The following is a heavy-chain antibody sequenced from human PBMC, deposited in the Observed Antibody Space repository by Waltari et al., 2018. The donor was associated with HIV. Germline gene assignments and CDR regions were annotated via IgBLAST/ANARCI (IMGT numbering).Heavy chain of an antibody. CDR3: AKDFKSRAFDPSFVDS. J-gene: IGHJ1*01. CDR2: IRLYGTQQ. V-gene: IGHV3-30*02. CDR1: GFPFSSFG. D-gene: IGHD3-16*01. Sequence: VRLVESGGGVIQPGGALTISCDASGFPFSSFGLHSVRQASGRGLEWLAFIRLYGTQQYYLESVKAVFITSRDNANNTLLLQMTDLSTDDTAIYFCAKDFKSRAFDPSFVDSWGQGTLLTVSS.